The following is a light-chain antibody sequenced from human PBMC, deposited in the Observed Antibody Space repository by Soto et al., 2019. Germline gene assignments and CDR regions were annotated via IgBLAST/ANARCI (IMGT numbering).Light chain of an antibody. J-gene: IGLJ2*01. CDR2: DVN. Sequence: QSVLTQPASVSGSPGQSIAISCSGTSSDLGTYDYVSWYQQHPGKAPKLMLFDVNHRPSGVSDRFFGSKSGNTASLTISGLQAEDEADYYCSSYTPSSSVIFGGGTKLTVL. V-gene: IGLV2-14*01. CDR1: SSDLGTYDY. CDR3: SSYTPSSSVI.